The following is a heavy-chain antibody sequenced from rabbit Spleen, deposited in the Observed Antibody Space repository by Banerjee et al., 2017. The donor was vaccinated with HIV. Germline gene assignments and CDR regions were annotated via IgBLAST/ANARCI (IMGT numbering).Heavy chain of an antibody. Sequence: QEQLEESGGDLVKPGASLTLTCIASGVSFSGSSYMCWVRQAPGKGLEWIACIDAGSSGFTYFATWAKGRFAISKTSSTTVTLQMTRLTAADTATYFCARDSGTSFSSYGMDLWGPGTLVTVS. CDR2: IDAGSSGFT. J-gene: IGHJ6*01. CDR3: ARDSGTSFSSYGMDL. D-gene: IGHD4-1*01. CDR1: GVSFSGSSY. V-gene: IGHV1S45*01.